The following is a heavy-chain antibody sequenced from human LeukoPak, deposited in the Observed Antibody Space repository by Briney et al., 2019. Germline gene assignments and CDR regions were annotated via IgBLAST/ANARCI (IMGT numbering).Heavy chain of an antibody. CDR3: ARDGWELLSYDAFDI. CDR2: IWYDGSNK. D-gene: IGHD1-26*01. CDR1: GFTFSSYG. J-gene: IGHJ3*02. Sequence: GGSLRLSCAASGFTFSSYGMHWVRQAPGKGLGLVAVIWYDGSNKYYADSVKGRFTISRDNSKNTLYLQMNNLRAEDTAVYYCARDGWELLSYDAFDIWGQGTMVTVSS. V-gene: IGHV3-33*01.